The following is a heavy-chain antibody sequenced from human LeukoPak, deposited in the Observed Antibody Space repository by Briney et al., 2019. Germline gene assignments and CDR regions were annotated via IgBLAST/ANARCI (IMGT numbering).Heavy chain of an antibody. CDR1: GFTLSSYA. D-gene: IGHD6-13*01. CDR2: ISSNGGST. J-gene: IGHJ4*02. Sequence: GGSLRLSCAASGFTLSSYAMHWVRQAPGKGLEYVSAISSNGGSTYYANSVKGRFTISRDNSKNTLYLQMGSLRAEDMAVYYCAKTAAGTLDAPYYFDYWGQGTLVTVSS. CDR3: AKTAAGTLDAPYYFDY. V-gene: IGHV3-64*01.